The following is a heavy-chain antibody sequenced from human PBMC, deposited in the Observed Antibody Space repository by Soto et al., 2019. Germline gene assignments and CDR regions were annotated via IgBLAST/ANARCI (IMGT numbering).Heavy chain of an antibody. V-gene: IGHV3-66*01. J-gene: IGHJ6*02. Sequence: SGGSLRLSCAASGFTVSSNYMSWVRQAPGKGLEWVSVIYSGGSTYYADSVKGRFTISRDNSKNTLYLQMNSLRAEDTAVYYCARDFTYGSGSYLYYYGMDVWGQGTTVTVSS. D-gene: IGHD3-10*01. CDR1: GFTVSSNY. CDR3: ARDFTYGSGSYLYYYGMDV. CDR2: IYSGGST.